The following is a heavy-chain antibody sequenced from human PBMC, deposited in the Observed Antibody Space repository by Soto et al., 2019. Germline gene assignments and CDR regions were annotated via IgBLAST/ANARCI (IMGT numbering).Heavy chain of an antibody. Sequence: SVKVSCKASGGTFSSYTISWVRQAPGQGLEWMGRIIPILGIASYAQKFQGRVTITADKSTSTAYMELSSLRSEDTAVYYCARGGGDYVYYYYGMDVWGQGTTVTVS. D-gene: IGHD4-17*01. V-gene: IGHV1-69*02. CDR3: ARGGGDYVYYYYGMDV. CDR2: IIPILGIA. CDR1: GGTFSSYT. J-gene: IGHJ6*02.